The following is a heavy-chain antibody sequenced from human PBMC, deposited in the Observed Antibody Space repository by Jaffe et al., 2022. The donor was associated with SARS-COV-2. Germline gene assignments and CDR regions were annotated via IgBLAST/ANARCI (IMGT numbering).Heavy chain of an antibody. Sequence: QVQLQESGPGLVKSSQTLSLTCTVSGGSISSGSWYWSWIRQPAGKGLEWIGRIYASGSTNYNPSLKSRVTISVDTSKNQFSLKVSSVTAADTAVYYCAREVVVITTTSNYFDYWGQGTLVTVSS. J-gene: IGHJ4*02. D-gene: IGHD3-22*01. CDR3: AREVVVITTTSNYFDY. CDR1: GGSISSGSWY. CDR2: IYASGST. V-gene: IGHV4-61*02.